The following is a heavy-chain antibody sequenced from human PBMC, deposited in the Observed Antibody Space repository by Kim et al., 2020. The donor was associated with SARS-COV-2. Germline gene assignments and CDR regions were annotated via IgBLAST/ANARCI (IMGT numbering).Heavy chain of an antibody. CDR2: FDPEDGET. CDR3: ATTPRTYYYDSSGYLRKGVYFDY. CDR1: GYTLTELS. D-gene: IGHD3-22*01. Sequence: ASVKVSCKVSGYTLTELSMHWVRQAPGKGLEWMGGFDPEDGETIYAQKFQGRVTMTEDTSTDTAYMELSSLRSEDTAVYYCATTPRTYYYDSSGYLRKGVYFDYWGQGTLVTVSS. V-gene: IGHV1-24*01. J-gene: IGHJ4*02.